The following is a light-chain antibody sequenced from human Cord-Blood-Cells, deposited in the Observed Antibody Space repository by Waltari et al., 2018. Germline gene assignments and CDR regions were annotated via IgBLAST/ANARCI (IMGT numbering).Light chain of an antibody. CDR2: GAS. CDR3: QQYGSSHT. J-gene: IGKJ2*01. V-gene: IGKV3-20*01. Sequence: EIVLTQSPGTLSLSPGERATLSCRASQSVSSSYLAWYQQKPGQAPRLLIYGASSRATGIPDRFSGSGSGTEFPLTISRLEPEDFAVYYCQQYGSSHTFGQGTKLEIK. CDR1: QSVSSSY.